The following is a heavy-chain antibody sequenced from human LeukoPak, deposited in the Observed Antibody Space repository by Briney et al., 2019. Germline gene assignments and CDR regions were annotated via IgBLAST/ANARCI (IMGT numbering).Heavy chain of an antibody. CDR1: GASLNSGAYY. CDR3: ARMPRGIVVGAPYYFDY. J-gene: IGHJ4*02. CDR2: ISYSGST. Sequence: PSQTLSLTCTVFGASLNSGAYYWSWIRHHPGKGLEWIGYISYSGSTYYNPSLQSRVSISGDTSKNQFSLNVSSVTAADTAVYYCARMPRGIVVGAPYYFDYWGQGTLVTVSS. V-gene: IGHV4-31*03. D-gene: IGHD2-21*01.